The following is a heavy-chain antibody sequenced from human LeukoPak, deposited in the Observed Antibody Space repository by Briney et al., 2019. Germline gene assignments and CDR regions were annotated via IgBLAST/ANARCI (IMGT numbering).Heavy chain of an antibody. V-gene: IGHV3-23*01. CDR3: ATKRGYSYGLDY. J-gene: IGHJ4*02. CDR2: IGAGGTFT. D-gene: IGHD5-18*01. Sequence: PGGSLRLSCTASGFTFSSYAMNWVRQAPGKGLEWVSGIGAGGTFTYYADSVKGRFTIFRDNSRNTLYLQMNSLRAEDTAVYYCATKRGYSYGLDYWGQGTLVTVSS. CDR1: GFTFSSYA.